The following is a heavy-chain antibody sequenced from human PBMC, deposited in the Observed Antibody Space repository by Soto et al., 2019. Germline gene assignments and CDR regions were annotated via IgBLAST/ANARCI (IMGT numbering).Heavy chain of an antibody. CDR1: GYTFISYY. CDR3: ARLATVTSPYYFDL. J-gene: IGHJ4*02. D-gene: IGHD4-17*01. Sequence: ASVKVSCKASGYTFISYYIHWVRQAPGQGLEWMGVISPSDGSTSYAQKFQGRVTMTRDTSTSTVYMELSSLRSDDTAVYFCARLATVTSPYYFDLWGQGTMVTV. V-gene: IGHV1-46*01. CDR2: ISPSDGST.